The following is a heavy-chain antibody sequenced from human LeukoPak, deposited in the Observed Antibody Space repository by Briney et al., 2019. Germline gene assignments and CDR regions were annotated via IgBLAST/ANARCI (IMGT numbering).Heavy chain of an antibody. D-gene: IGHD3-22*01. CDR1: GGTFVSYA. CDR2: IIPIFGTA. V-gene: IGHV1-69*13. Sequence: GASVKVSCKASGGTFVSYAISWVRQAPGQGLEWMGGIIPIFGTANYAQKFQGRVTITADESTSTAYMELSSLRSEDTAVYYCARSLPSGYYFFDYWGQGTLVTVSS. CDR3: ARSLPSGYYFFDY. J-gene: IGHJ4*02.